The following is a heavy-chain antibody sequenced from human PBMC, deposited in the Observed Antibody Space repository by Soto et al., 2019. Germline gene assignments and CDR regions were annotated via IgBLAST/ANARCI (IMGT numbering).Heavy chain of an antibody. D-gene: IGHD3-10*01. CDR3: AKEAGDH. V-gene: IGHV1-69*01. J-gene: IGHJ4*02. Sequence: QMQLVQSGAEVKERGSSVKISCKTSGGTFNTYALTWERQAPGQGLEWIGGIIPIFGIKNVAQRFQGRVTINADESLTTAYMEMTSLRSDDTAVYYCAKEAGDHWGQGTLVTVSS. CDR2: IIPIFGIK. CDR1: GGTFNTYA.